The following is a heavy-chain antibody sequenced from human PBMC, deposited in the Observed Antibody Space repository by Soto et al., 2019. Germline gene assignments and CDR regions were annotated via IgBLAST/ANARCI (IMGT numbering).Heavy chain of an antibody. V-gene: IGHV1-69*06. J-gene: IGHJ4*02. CDR2: IIPIFGTA. CDR3: ASGWVSVVVPAAQYFDY. Sequence: EASVKVSCKASGGTFSSYAISWVRQAPGQGLEWMGGIIPIFGTANYAQKFQGRVTITADKSTSTAYMELSSLRSEDTAVYYCASGWVSVVVPAAQYFDYWGQGTLVTVSS. CDR1: GGTFSSYA. D-gene: IGHD2-2*01.